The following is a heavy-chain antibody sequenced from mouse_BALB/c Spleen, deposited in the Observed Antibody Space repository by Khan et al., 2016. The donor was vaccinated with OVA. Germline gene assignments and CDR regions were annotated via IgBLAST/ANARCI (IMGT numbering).Heavy chain of an antibody. CDR3: AREYGSYYGYFDV. Sequence: EVQLVESGPGLVKPSQTVSLTCTVTGISITSGNYRWSWIRQFPGNKLEWIGNIYSSGTVTSNPSLTSRTTITRATSKNQFFLEMNSLTAEDTATYYCAREYGSYYGYFDVWGAGTTVTVSS. CDR2: IYSSGTV. J-gene: IGHJ1*01. D-gene: IGHD1-1*01. V-gene: IGHV3-5*02. CDR1: GISITSGNYR.